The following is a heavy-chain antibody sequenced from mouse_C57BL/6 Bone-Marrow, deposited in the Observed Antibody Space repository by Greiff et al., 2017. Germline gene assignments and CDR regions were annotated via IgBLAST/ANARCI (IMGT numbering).Heavy chain of an antibody. Sequence: QVQLQQPGAELVRPGTSVKLSCKASGYTFTSYWMHWVKQRPGQGLEWIGVIDPSDSYTNYNQKFKGKATFTVDTSSSTAYMQLSSLTSEDSAVYYCARGFAYWGQGTLVTVSA. CDR1: GYTFTSYW. CDR3: ARGFAY. V-gene: IGHV1-59*01. J-gene: IGHJ3*01. CDR2: IDPSDSYT.